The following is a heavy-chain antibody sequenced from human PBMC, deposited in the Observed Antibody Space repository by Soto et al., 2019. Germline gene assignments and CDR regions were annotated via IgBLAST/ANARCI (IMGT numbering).Heavy chain of an antibody. J-gene: IGHJ6*02. CDR3: ARDQAPLLWFGELFSYGMDV. D-gene: IGHD3-10*01. V-gene: IGHV3-53*02. CDR1: GFTVSSNY. Sequence: EVQLVETGGGLIQPGGSLRLSCAASGFTVSSNYMSWVRQAPGKGLEWVSAIYSGGSTYYADSVKGRFTISRDNSKNTLYLQMNGQRAEDMAVYYCARDQAPLLWFGELFSYGMDVWGQGTTVTVSS. CDR2: IYSGGST.